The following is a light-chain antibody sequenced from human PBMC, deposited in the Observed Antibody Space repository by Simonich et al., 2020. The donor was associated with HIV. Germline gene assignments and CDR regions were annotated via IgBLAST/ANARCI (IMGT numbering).Light chain of an antibody. CDR2: DVS. J-gene: IGLJ2*01. CDR1: SSDVGGSNY. V-gene: IGLV2-14*03. Sequence: QSALTQPASVSGSPGQSITISCTGTSSDVGGSNYVSWYQQHPVKAPKLMFYDVSKRPSGVSNRFSGSKSGNTASLTISGLQAEDEADYYCTSYTSSSTLVFGGGTKLTVL. CDR3: TSYTSSSTLV.